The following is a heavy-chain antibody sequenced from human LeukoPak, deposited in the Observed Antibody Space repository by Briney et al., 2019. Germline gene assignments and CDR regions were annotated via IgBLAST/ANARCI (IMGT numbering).Heavy chain of an antibody. CDR2: IRYDGSKN. CDR1: GFTFSSYG. Sequence: PGGSLRLSCAASGFTFSSYGMHWVRQAPGKGLEWVAFIRYDGSKNSYVDSVKGRSTISRDNSKNTLYLQMNSLRAEDTAVYYCAKELTPNWNDGAFDIWGQGTMVTVSS. J-gene: IGHJ3*02. D-gene: IGHD1-20*01. CDR3: AKELTPNWNDGAFDI. V-gene: IGHV3-30*02.